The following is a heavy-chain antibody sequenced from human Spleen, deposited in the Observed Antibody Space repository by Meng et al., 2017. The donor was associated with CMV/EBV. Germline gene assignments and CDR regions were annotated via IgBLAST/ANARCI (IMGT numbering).Heavy chain of an antibody. Sequence: GGSLRLSCTASGFTFGDYAMSWVRQAPGKGLEWVGFIRSKAYGGTTEYAASVKGRFTISRDDSKSIAYLLMNSLKTEDTALYYCTRWHSGSNFDYWGQGTLVTVSS. CDR1: GFTFGDYA. J-gene: IGHJ4*02. CDR2: IRSKAYGGTT. V-gene: IGHV3-49*04. CDR3: TRWHSGSNFDY. D-gene: IGHD1-26*01.